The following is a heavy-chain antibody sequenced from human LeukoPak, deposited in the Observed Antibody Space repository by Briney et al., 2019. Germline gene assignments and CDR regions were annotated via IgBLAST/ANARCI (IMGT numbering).Heavy chain of an antibody. Sequence: GGSLRLSCAASGFSFSSYWMSWVRQAPGKGLEWVANIKQDGSEKYYVDSVKGRFTISRDNAKNSLYLQMNSLRAEDTAVYYCAREGHCGGDCSYFDYWGQGTLVTVSS. D-gene: IGHD2-21*02. CDR2: IKQDGSEK. V-gene: IGHV3-7*01. CDR1: GFSFSSYW. CDR3: AREGHCGGDCSYFDY. J-gene: IGHJ4*02.